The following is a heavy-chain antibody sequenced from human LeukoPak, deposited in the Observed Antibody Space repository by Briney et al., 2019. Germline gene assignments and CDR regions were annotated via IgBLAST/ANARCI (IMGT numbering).Heavy chain of an antibody. V-gene: IGHV3-7*01. Sequence: PGGSLRLSCAASGFTFSSYWTSWVRQAPGKGLEWVVNIKQDGSEKYYVDSVKGRFTISRDNAKNSLYLQMNSLRAEDTAAYYCARDVGYCSGGSCSFFDYWGQGTLVTVSS. J-gene: IGHJ4*02. D-gene: IGHD2-15*01. CDR2: IKQDGSEK. CDR3: ARDVGYCSGGSCSFFDY. CDR1: GFTFSSYW.